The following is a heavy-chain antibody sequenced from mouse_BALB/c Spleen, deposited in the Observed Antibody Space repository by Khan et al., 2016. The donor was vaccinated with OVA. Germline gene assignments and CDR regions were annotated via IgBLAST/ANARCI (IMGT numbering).Heavy chain of an antibody. V-gene: IGHV1S81*02. J-gene: IGHJ3*01. CDR2: INPSNGGT. Sequence: VQLQQSGAELVKPGASVRLSCKASGYTFTSYYLYWVKQRPGQGLEWIGDINPSNGGTNFNEKFKSKATLTVDKSSSTAYMQLSSLTSEDSAVEYCTRSGYGTFAYWGQGTLVTVSA. CDR3: TRSGYGTFAY. D-gene: IGHD2-1*01. CDR1: GYTFTSYY.